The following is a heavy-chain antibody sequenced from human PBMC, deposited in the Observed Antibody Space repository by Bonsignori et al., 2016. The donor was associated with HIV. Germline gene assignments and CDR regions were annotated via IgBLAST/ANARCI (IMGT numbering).Heavy chain of an antibody. V-gene: IGHV4-34*01. CDR3: ASRSHSSGYGGY. CDR2: INHSGST. Sequence: WIRQPPGKGLEWIGEINHSGSTNYNPSLKSRVTISVDTSKNQFSLKLSSVTAADTAVYYCASRSHSSGYGGYWGQGTLVTVSS. J-gene: IGHJ4*02. D-gene: IGHD3-22*01.